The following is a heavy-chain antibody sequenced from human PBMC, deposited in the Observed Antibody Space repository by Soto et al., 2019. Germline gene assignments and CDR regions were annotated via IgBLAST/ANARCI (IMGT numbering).Heavy chain of an antibody. CDR1: GFTVSSNY. V-gene: IGHV3-53*04. CDR2: IYSGGST. Sequence: GGSLRLSCAASGFTVSSNYMSWVRQAPGKGLEWVSVIYSGGSTYYADSVKGRFTISRHNSKNTLYLQMNSLRAEDTAVYYCAGVEQDYYDSSGYYFDYWGQGTLVTVSS. J-gene: IGHJ4*02. CDR3: AGVEQDYYDSSGYYFDY. D-gene: IGHD3-22*01.